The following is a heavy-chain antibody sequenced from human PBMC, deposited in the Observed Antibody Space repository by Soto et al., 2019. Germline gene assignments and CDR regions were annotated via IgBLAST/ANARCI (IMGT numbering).Heavy chain of an antibody. J-gene: IGHJ5*02. CDR3: ARDYTSYYDYVWGSYRRSWFDP. V-gene: IGHV4-31*03. Sequence: SETLSLTCTVSGGSISSGGCYWSWIRQHPGKCLEWIGYIYYSGSTYYNPSLKSRVTISVDTSKNQFSLKLSSVTAADTAVYYCARDYTSYYDYVWGSYRRSWFDPWGQGTLVTVYS. D-gene: IGHD3-16*02. CDR1: GGSISSGGCY. CDR2: IYYSGST.